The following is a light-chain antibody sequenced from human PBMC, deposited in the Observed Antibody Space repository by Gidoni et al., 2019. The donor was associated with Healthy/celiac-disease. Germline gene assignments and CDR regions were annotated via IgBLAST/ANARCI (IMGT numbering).Light chain of an antibody. CDR1: QSISSR. V-gene: IGKV1-5*03. Sequence: DIQMTQSPSTLSASVGERVTITCRASQSISSRLACYQKKPGKAPKLLIYKASSLESGVPSRFSGSGSGTEFTLTISSLQPDDFATYYCQQYNSYSATFGQGTKVEIK. CDR3: QQYNSYSAT. J-gene: IGKJ1*01. CDR2: KAS.